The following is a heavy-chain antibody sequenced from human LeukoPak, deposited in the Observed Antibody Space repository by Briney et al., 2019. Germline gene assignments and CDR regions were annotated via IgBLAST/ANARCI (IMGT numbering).Heavy chain of an antibody. CDR2: FDPEDGET. Sequence: ASVKVSCMVSGYTLTELSMHWVRQAPGKGLEWMGGFDPEDGETIYAQKFQGRVTMTEDTSTDTAYMELSSLRSEDTAVYYCATTPYYYDSSGSGYYWGQGTLVTVSS. D-gene: IGHD3-22*01. CDR1: GYTLTELS. V-gene: IGHV1-24*01. J-gene: IGHJ4*02. CDR3: ATTPYYYDSSGSGYY.